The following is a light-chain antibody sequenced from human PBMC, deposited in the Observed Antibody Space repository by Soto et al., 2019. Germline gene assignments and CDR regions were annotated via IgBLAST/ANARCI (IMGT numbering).Light chain of an antibody. V-gene: IGKV3-11*01. J-gene: IGKJ4*01. Sequence: EIVLTQSPATLSLSPGERATLSCRASQSVTSYLAWYQQKPGQAPRLLIYDASNRATGIPARFSGSGSGTDFTLTISSLEPEDFAVYYCQHRSNWPLTFGGGTKVEIK. CDR3: QHRSNWPLT. CDR1: QSVTSY. CDR2: DAS.